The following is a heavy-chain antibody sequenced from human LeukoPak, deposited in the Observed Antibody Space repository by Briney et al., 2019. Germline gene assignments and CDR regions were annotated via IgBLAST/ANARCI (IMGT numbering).Heavy chain of an antibody. CDR2: IYSGGGT. D-gene: IGHD7-27*01. CDR1: GFTVSSNY. V-gene: IGHV3-53*01. J-gene: IGHJ4*02. CDR3: AKDGNWARFEN. Sequence: GGSLRLSCAASGFTVSSNYMSWVRQAPGKGLEWVSVIYSGGGTYYADSVKGRFTISRDNSKNTLYLQMNSPRAEDTAAYYCAKDGNWARFENWGQGTLVTVSS.